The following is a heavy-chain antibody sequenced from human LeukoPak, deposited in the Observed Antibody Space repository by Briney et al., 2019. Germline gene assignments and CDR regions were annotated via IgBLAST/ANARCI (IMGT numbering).Heavy chain of an antibody. CDR1: GGSFSGYY. CDR2: IYYSGST. J-gene: IGHJ6*02. CDR3: AREGTGSYYYGMDV. D-gene: IGHD3/OR15-3a*01. Sequence: SETLSLTCAVYGGSFSGYYWSWIRQPPGKGLEWIGYIYYSGSTNYNPSLKSRVTISVDTSKNQFSLRLSSVTAADTAVYYCAREGTGSYYYGMDVWGQGTTVTVSS. V-gene: IGHV4-59*01.